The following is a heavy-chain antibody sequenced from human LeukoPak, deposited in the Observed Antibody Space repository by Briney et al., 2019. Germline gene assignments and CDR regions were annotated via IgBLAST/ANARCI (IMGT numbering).Heavy chain of an antibody. CDR1: GFTFSSYI. J-gene: IGHJ4*02. CDR2: ISSDGSGK. V-gene: IGHV3-30*03. D-gene: IGHD1-1*01. Sequence: PGGSLRLSCAASGFTFSSYIMHWVRQAPGKGLEWVAVISSDGSGKHYADSVKGRFTISRDSSMNTLYLQIDSLRAEDTAVYYCARCVDTTGPFGCWGQGTLVTVSS. CDR3: ARCVDTTGPFGC.